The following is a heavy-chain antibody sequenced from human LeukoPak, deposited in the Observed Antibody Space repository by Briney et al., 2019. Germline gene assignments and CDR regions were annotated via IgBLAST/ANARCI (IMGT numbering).Heavy chain of an antibody. D-gene: IGHD6-13*01. J-gene: IGHJ5*02. CDR2: IYSGGTT. Sequence: GGSLRLSCAASGFTVSNNYMSWVRQAPGKGLEWVSVIYSGGTTYYADSVKGRFTISRDNSKNTLYLQMNSLRAEDTAVYYCAKEAGTGWFDPWGQGTLDTVSS. CDR1: GFTVSNNY. V-gene: IGHV3-53*01. CDR3: AKEAGTGWFDP.